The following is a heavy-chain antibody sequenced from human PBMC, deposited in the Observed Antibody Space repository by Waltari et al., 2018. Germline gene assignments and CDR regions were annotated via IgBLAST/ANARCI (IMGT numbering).Heavy chain of an antibody. CDR2: IYHDGTT. D-gene: IGHD2-15*01. V-gene: IGHV4-38-2*01. Sequence: QVELQESGPGLVKPSETLSLTCAVSYYSITGGYYWGWVRQPPGKGPEWIGNIYHDGTTYYSPSLKSRVIITLDTSENRFSLKLTSVTAADTAVYYCARLSLGYCCGASALCYKNDAWGQGTLVTVSS. J-gene: IGHJ1*01. CDR1: YYSITGGYY. CDR3: ARLSLGYCCGASALCYKNDA.